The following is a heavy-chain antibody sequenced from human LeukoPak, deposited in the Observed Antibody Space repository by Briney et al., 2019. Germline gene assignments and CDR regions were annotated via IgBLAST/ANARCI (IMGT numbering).Heavy chain of an antibody. CDR2: MNPNSGGT. CDR3: AREGATYAFDI. Sequence: ASVKASCKASGYTFTSYDINWVRQATGQGLEWMGWMNPNSGGTNYAQKFQGRVTMTRDTSISTAYMALSRLRSDDTAVYYCAREGATYAFDIWGQGTMVTVSS. D-gene: IGHD1-26*01. J-gene: IGHJ3*02. CDR1: GYTFTSYD. V-gene: IGHV1-2*02.